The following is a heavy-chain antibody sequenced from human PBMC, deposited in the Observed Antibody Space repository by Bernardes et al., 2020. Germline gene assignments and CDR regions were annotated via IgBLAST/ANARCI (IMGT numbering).Heavy chain of an antibody. J-gene: IGHJ3*02. V-gene: IGHV1-8*01. Sequence: ASLKVSCKASGYTFTSYDINWVRQATGQGLEWMGWMNPNSGNTGYAQKFQGRVTMTRNTSINTAYMELSSLRSEDTAVYYCARDGSSRDAFDIWGQGTMVTVSS. CDR3: ARDGSSRDAFDI. D-gene: IGHD1-26*01. CDR1: GYTFTSYD. CDR2: MNPNSGNT.